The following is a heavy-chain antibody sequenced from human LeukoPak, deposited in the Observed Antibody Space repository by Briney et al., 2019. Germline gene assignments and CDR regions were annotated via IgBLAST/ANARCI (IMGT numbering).Heavy chain of an antibody. CDR3: ASLARDY. V-gene: IGHV3-53*01. CDR2: IHNGGST. Sequence: PGGSLRLSCAASGFIVSTNYMTWVRQAPGKGLEWVSVIHNGGSTYYADSVKGRFTLSIDNSKNMLYLQMNSLGVEDTAVYYCASLARDYWGPGTLVTVSS. J-gene: IGHJ4*02. D-gene: IGHD3-3*02. CDR1: GFIVSTNY.